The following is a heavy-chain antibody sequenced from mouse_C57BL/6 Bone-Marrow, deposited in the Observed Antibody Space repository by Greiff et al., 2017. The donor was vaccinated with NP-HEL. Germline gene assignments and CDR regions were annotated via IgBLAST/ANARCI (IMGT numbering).Heavy chain of an antibody. CDR1: GFTFSSYG. CDR3: ARRLANYYDSSSAWFAY. V-gene: IGHV5-6*01. D-gene: IGHD1-1*01. J-gene: IGHJ3*01. Sequence: EVHLVESGGDLVKPGGSLKLSCAASGFTFSSYGMSWVRQTPDKRLEWVATISSGGSYTYYPDSVKGRFTISRDNAKNTLYLQMSSLKSEDTAMYYCARRLANYYDSSSAWFAYWGQGTLVTVSA. CDR2: ISSGGSYT.